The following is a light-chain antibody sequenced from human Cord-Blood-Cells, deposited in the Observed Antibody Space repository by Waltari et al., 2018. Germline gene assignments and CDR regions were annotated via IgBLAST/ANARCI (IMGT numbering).Light chain of an antibody. CDR3: QQYYSTPRT. V-gene: IGKV4-1*01. Sequence: DIVMTQPTDSLAVSLGQRATIPCKSSQSILYSSNNKNYVAWYQQKPGQPPKLLIDWASTREAGVPERFSGRGSGTDFTLTISSLQAEDVAFYYCQQYYSTPRTFGQGTKVEIK. CDR1: QSILYSSNNKNY. J-gene: IGKJ1*01. CDR2: WAS.